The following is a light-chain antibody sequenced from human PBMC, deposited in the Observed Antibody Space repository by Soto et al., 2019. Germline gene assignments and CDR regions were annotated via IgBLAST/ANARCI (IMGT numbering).Light chain of an antibody. CDR1: QSVSSW. CDR2: DAS. CDR3: QQYNSYSPT. J-gene: IGKJ1*01. V-gene: IGKV1-5*01. Sequence: TLSMSPWDSATLSCRASQSVSSWLAWYQQKPGQAPKLLIYDASDLATGVPSRFSGSGSETEFTLTISGLQPGDSATYYCQQYNSYSPTFGQGTKVDIK.